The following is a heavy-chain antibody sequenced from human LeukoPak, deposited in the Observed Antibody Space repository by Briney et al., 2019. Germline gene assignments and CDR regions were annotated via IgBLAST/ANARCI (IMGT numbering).Heavy chain of an antibody. Sequence: GESLEISCKGSGYSFTSYWIGLVRQLPGKGLEWVGNIYPGDSDTRYSPSFQGQVTISADKSISTAYLQWSSLKASDTAMYYCARAIAARLVGYFDYWGQGTLVTVSS. CDR3: ARAIAARLVGYFDY. D-gene: IGHD6-6*01. CDR1: GYSFTSYW. CDR2: IYPGDSDT. V-gene: IGHV5-51*01. J-gene: IGHJ4*02.